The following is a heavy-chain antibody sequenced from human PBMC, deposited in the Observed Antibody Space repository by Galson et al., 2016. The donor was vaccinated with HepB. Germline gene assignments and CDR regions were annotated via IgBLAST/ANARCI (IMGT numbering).Heavy chain of an antibody. CDR1: RFTFSRYG. D-gene: IGHD6-19*01. V-gene: IGHV3-33*06. J-gene: IGHJ4*02. CDR3: AKEDPNEAVAALDY. CDR2: IWYDGSNK. Sequence: LRLSCAASRFTFSRYGMHWVRQAPGKGLAWVAGIWYDGSNKYYADSVKGRFTISRDNSKNTLYLPMNSLRAEDTAVYYRAKEDPNEAVAALDYWGQGTLVTVSS.